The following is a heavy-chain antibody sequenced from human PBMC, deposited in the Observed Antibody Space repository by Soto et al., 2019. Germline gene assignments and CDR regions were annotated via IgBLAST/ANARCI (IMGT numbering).Heavy chain of an antibody. CDR2: IYYSGST. Sequence: QVQLQESGPGLVKPSQTLSLTCTVSGGSISSGDYYWSWIRQPPGKGLEWIGYIYYSGSTYYNPSLKSRVTISVDTSKNQFSLKLSSVTAADTAVYYCARGSYYYDSSGYAVVEFDPWGQGTLVTVSS. CDR3: ARGSYYYDSSGYAVVEFDP. D-gene: IGHD3-22*01. V-gene: IGHV4-30-4*01. J-gene: IGHJ5*02. CDR1: GGSISSGDYY.